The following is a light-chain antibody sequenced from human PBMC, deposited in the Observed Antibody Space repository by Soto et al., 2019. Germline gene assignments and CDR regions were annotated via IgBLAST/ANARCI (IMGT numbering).Light chain of an antibody. Sequence: EIVLTQSPGTLSLSPGERATLSCTASPTVSSSYFALYQQKPGQAPRLLIYGASSMATGIPDRFSGTGSGTDVTLTITRLEPENFGVYNWQQYGSSPLSITLGQRKRLEI. V-gene: IGKV3-20*01. CDR3: QQYGSSPLSIT. CDR1: PTVSSSY. CDR2: GAS. J-gene: IGKJ5*01.